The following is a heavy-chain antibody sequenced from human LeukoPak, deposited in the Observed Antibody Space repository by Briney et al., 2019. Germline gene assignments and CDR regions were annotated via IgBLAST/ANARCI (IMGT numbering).Heavy chain of an antibody. V-gene: IGHV3-23*01. CDR3: AKFAYSYGSNWFDP. D-gene: IGHD5-18*01. CDR1: GFTFSSYA. CDR2: ISGSGGST. Sequence: GGSLRHSCAASGFTFSSYAMSWVRQAPGKGLEWVSGISGSGGSTYYADSVKGRFTISRDNSKNTLYLQMNSLRAEDTAVYYCAKFAYSYGSNWFDPWGQGTLVTVSS. J-gene: IGHJ5*02.